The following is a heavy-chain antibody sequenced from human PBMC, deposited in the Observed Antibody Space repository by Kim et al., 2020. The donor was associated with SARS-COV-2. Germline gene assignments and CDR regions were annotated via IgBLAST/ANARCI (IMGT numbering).Heavy chain of an antibody. D-gene: IGHD3-10*01. Sequence: VKGRFTISRDNAKNSLYLQMNSLRAEDTAVYYCARGSPSVRGVMGYGMDVWGQGTTVTVSS. J-gene: IGHJ6*02. CDR3: ARGSPSVRGVMGYGMDV. V-gene: IGHV3-11*01.